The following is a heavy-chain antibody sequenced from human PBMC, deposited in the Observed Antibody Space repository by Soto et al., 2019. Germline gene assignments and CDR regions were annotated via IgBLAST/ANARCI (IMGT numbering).Heavy chain of an antibody. Sequence: QVQLQESGPGLVKPSETLSLTCTVSGGSISSYYWSWIRQRPGKGLEWIGYSYYSGSTNYNTSLKSRVIIPVDTSMSQYSMKLSSVAAADTAVDFCAAGLAVAGIGYWGQGTLVTVSS. CDR1: GGSISSYY. CDR3: AAGLAVAGIGY. D-gene: IGHD6-19*01. J-gene: IGHJ4*02. CDR2: SYYSGST. V-gene: IGHV4-59*01.